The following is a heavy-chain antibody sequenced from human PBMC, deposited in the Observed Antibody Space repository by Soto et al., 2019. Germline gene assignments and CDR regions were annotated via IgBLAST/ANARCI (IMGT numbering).Heavy chain of an antibody. CDR2: INPNSGNT. CDR3: ARGIKYGDYASGFDP. D-gene: IGHD4-17*01. Sequence: QVQLVQSGAEVKKPGASVKVSCKASGYIFTNYDINWVRQATGQGLEYLGWINPNSGNTGYVQKFQGRVTMTRNTSXYTAYKELNNLRSEDTAVYYCARGIKYGDYASGFDPWGQGTLVTVSS. CDR1: GYIFTNYD. J-gene: IGHJ5*02. V-gene: IGHV1-8*01.